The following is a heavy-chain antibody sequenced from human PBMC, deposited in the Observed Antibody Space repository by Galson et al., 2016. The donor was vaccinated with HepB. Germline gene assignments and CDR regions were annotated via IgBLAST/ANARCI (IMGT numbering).Heavy chain of an antibody. CDR1: GFTFSGSW. V-gene: IGHV3-7*01. CDR3: VGWYSGTYSANY. J-gene: IGHJ4*02. CDR2: INQAGTAI. D-gene: IGHD1-26*01. Sequence: SLRLSCAASGFTFSGSWMSWVRQAPGNGLEWVAHINQAGTAIYYVDSVKGRFIISRDNAKNSLYLQMSSLRAEDTAVYFCVGWYSGTYSANYWGQGTLVTVSS.